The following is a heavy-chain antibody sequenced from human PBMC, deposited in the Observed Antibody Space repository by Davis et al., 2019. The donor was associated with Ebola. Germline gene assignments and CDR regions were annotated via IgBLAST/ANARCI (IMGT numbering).Heavy chain of an antibody. D-gene: IGHD6-13*01. CDR3: ARGGLDSSSWYVNYFDY. CDR2: IYYSGST. J-gene: IGHJ4*02. V-gene: IGHV4-59*01. CDR1: GGSFSSYY. Sequence: SETLSLTCAVYGGSFSSYYWSWIRQPPGKGLEWIGYIYYSGSTNYNPSLKSRVTISVDTSKNQFSLKLSSVTAADTAVYYCARGGLDSSSWYVNYFDYWGQGTLVTVSS.